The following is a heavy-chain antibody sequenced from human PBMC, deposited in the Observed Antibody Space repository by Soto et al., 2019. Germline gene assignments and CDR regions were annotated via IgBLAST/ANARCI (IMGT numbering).Heavy chain of an antibody. V-gene: IGHV2-70*04. CDR3: ARTPTVTGHYFDY. Sequence: GSGPTLVNPTQTLTLTCTFSGFSLSTSGMRVSWIRQPPGKALEWLARIDWDDDKFYSTSLKTRLTISKDTSRNQVVLTMTNIDPVDTATYYCARTPTVTGHYFDYWGQGTLVTVSS. CDR2: IDWDDDK. J-gene: IGHJ4*02. D-gene: IGHD4-17*01. CDR1: GFSLSTSGMR.